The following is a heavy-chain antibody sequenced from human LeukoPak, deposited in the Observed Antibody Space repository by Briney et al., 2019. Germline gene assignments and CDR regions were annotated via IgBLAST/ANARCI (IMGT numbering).Heavy chain of an antibody. V-gene: IGHV4-59*01. D-gene: IGHD4-17*01. CDR2: IYYRGST. CDR1: GGSINNYY. CDR3: ARGEDYGDLRYFDY. J-gene: IGHJ4*02. Sequence: PSETLSLTCTVSGGSINNYYWSWIGQPPGKGLEWIGYIYYRGSTNYNPSLKSRVTFSVDTSKNQFSLKLNSVTAADTAVYYCARGEDYGDLRYFDYWGQGTLVTVSS.